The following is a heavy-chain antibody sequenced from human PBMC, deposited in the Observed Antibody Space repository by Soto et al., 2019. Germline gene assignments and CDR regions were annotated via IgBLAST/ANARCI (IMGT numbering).Heavy chain of an antibody. CDR2: VYQTVSA. J-gene: IGHJ4*02. Sequence: SETLSLTCAVSGFSISSGFYWAWIRQPPGKGLEWISSVYQTVSASYNPSLQSRVSISVDIAKNHFSLELKSVTAADTGVYYCAREMGHRNPFACWARGTLVTVSS. D-gene: IGHD4-4*01. CDR1: GFSISSGFY. V-gene: IGHV4-38-2*02. CDR3: AREMGHRNPFAC.